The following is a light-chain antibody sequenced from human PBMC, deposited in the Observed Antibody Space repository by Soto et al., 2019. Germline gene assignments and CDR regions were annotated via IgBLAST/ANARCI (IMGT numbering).Light chain of an antibody. CDR2: EGT. Sequence: QSALTQPASVSGCPGQSITSSCTGTSSDVGSYNLVSWFQQLPGKVPKLIIYEGTKRPSGVSDRFSGPKSGYTASLTISGLQAEDAADYYCFSYAGNSVYVFGTGTKVTVL. CDR1: SSDVGSYNL. CDR3: FSYAGNSVYV. V-gene: IGLV2-23*01. J-gene: IGLJ1*01.